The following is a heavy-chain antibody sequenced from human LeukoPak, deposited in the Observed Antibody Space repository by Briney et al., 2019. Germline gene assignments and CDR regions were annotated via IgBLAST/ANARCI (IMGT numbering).Heavy chain of an antibody. J-gene: IGHJ4*02. Sequence: KTGGSLRLSCAASGFTFSSYAMSWVRQAPGKGLEWVSSISSSSSYIYYADSVKGRFTISRDNAKNSLYLQMNSLRAEDTAVYYCARDLSLGCSGGSCGGYFDYWGQGTLVTVSS. CDR1: GFTFSSYA. CDR2: ISSSSSYI. V-gene: IGHV3-21*01. CDR3: ARDLSLGCSGGSCGGYFDY. D-gene: IGHD2-15*01.